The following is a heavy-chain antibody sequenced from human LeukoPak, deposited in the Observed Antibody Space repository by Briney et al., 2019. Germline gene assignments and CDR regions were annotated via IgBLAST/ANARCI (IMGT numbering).Heavy chain of an antibody. CDR2: TYPCDSDT. Sequence: GESLNISCKCSGYSFTIYWIGWVRHMPGKGVEWMGITYPCDSDTSYNPSFQGQVTMTRETSISTAYMELSRLRSDDTAVYYCARVGNIEGADFDYWGQGNVVTVSS. J-gene: IGHJ4*02. CDR1: GYSFTIYW. CDR3: ARVGNIEGADFDY. V-gene: IGHV5-51*01. D-gene: IGHD6-13*01.